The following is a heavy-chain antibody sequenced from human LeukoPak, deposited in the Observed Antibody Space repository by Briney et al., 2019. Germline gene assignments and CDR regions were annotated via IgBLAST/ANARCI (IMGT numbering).Heavy chain of an antibody. Sequence: PAGSLRLSCAASGFTLSSFGMVWVRQAPGKGLEWVTLMWYDGRNKYYTDPVKGRFTISRDNSKNTVYLKMNSLRGEDTAVYYCARVGDMEAFDIWGQGTRVSVSS. V-gene: IGHV3-33*01. CDR2: MWYDGRNK. CDR1: GFTLSSFG. J-gene: IGHJ3*02. D-gene: IGHD3-16*01. CDR3: ARVGDMEAFDI.